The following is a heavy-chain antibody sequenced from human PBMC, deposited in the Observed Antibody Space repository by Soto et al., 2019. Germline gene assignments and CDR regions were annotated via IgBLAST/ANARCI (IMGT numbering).Heavy chain of an antibody. D-gene: IGHD5-18*01. CDR3: ARGAPTAMVTSYYYGMDV. CDR2: ISSSSSTI. V-gene: IGHV3-48*02. J-gene: IGHJ6*02. Sequence: GGSLRLSCAASGFTFSSYSMNWVRQAPGKGLEWVSYISSSSSTIYYAVSVKGRFTISRDNAKNSLYLQMNSLRDEDTAVYYCARGAPTAMVTSYYYGMDVWGQGTSVTVSS. CDR1: GFTFSSYS.